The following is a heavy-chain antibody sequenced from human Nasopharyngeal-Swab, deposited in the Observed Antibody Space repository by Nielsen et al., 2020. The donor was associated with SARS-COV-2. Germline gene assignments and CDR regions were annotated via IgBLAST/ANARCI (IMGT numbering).Heavy chain of an antibody. J-gene: IGHJ4*02. V-gene: IGHV5-10-1*01. D-gene: IGHD3-3*01. CDR2: IDPSDSYT. CDR1: GYRFTSYW. Sequence: KVSCKGSGYRFTSYWITWVRQMPGKGLEWMGTIDPSDSYTNYSTSLEGHVTISADTSTSTAYLQWSSLKASDTAMYYCATQSAVFGVVTYYYIDYWGQGTVVTVSS. CDR3: ATQSAVFGVVTYYYIDY.